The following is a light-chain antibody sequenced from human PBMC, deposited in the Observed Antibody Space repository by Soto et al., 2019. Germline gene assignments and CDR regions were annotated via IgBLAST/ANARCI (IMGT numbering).Light chain of an antibody. Sequence: QLVLTQPPSASGTPGQRVTISCSGSSSNIGSDIVNWYQQLPGTAPKLLIYSNNHRPSGVPDRFSGSKSGTSASLAISGLQSEDEADYHCAAWDGSLNGWVFGGGTKLTV. J-gene: IGLJ3*02. CDR3: AAWDGSLNGWV. CDR1: SSNIGSDI. CDR2: SNN. V-gene: IGLV1-44*01.